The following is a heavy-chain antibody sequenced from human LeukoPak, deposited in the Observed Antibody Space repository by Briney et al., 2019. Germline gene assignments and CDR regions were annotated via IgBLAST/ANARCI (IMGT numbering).Heavy chain of an antibody. CDR1: GYTFTGYY. Sequence: ASVKVSCKASGYTFTGYYMHWVRQAPGQGLEWMGWINPNSGGTNYAQKFQGGVTMTRDTSISTAYMELSRLRSDDTAVYYCARIFHLDIVVVPAATPFDYWGQGTLVTVSS. CDR2: INPNSGGT. J-gene: IGHJ4*02. V-gene: IGHV1-2*02. D-gene: IGHD2-2*03. CDR3: ARIFHLDIVVVPAATPFDY.